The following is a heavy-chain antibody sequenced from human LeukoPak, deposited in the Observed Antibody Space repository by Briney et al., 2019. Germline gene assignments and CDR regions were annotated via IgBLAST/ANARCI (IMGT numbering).Heavy chain of an antibody. Sequence: GASVKVSCKASGYTFTSYGISWVRQAPGQGLEWMGWISAYNGNTNYAQKLQGRVTMTTDTSTSTAYIELRSLRSDDTAVYYCARDRAIFGVVMSPKPFDWFYYYYYMDVWGKGTTVTVSS. CDR3: ARDRAIFGVVMSPKPFDWFYYYYYMDV. CDR2: ISAYNGNT. V-gene: IGHV1-18*01. D-gene: IGHD3-3*01. CDR1: GYTFTSYG. J-gene: IGHJ6*03.